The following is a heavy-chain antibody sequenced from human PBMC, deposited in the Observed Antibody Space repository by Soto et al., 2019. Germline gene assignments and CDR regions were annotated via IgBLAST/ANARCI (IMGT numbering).Heavy chain of an antibody. D-gene: IGHD3-22*01. V-gene: IGHV4-30-4*01. CDR3: ARTKAGVDSSGYYDY. CDR2: IYYSGST. Sequence: SETLSLTCTVSGGSISSGDYYWSWIRQPPGKGLEWIGYIYYSGSTYYNPSLKSRVTISVDTSKNQFSLKLSSVTAADTAVYYCARTKAGVDSSGYYDYWGQGTLVTVSS. CDR1: GGSISSGDYY. J-gene: IGHJ4*02.